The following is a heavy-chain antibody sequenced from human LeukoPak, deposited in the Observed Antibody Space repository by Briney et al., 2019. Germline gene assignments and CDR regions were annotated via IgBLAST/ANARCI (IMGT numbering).Heavy chain of an antibody. CDR3: AKAGIAARPGYYYYYMDV. CDR1: GFTFSSYA. J-gene: IGHJ6*03. CDR2: ISGSGGST. D-gene: IGHD6-6*01. V-gene: IGHV3-23*01. Sequence: PGGSLRLSCAASGFTFSSYAMSWVRQAPGKGLECVSAISGSGGSTYYADSVKGRFTISRDNSKNTLYLQMNSLRAEDTAVYYCAKAGIAARPGYYYYYMDVWGKGTTVTVSS.